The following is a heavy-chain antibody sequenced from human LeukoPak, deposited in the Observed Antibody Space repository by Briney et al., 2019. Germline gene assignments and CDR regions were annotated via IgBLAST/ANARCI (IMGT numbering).Heavy chain of an antibody. CDR2: MNPNSGNT. V-gene: IGHV1-8*01. CDR3: ARAIRPNTIFGVVISNYYYYYGMDV. D-gene: IGHD3-3*01. J-gene: IGHJ6*02. CDR1: GYTFTSYD. Sequence: ASVKVSCKAYGYTFTSYDINWVRQATGQGLEWMGWMNPNSGNTGYAQKFQGRVTMTRNTSISTAYMELSSLRSEDTAVYYCARAIRPNTIFGVVISNYYYYYGMDVWGQGTMVTVSS.